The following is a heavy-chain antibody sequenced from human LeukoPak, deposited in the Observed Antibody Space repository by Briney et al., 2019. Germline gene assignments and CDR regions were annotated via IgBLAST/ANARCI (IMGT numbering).Heavy chain of an antibody. CDR2: TNTDGRST. Sequence: GGSLRLSCAASGFTFSSYAMTWVRQAPGKGLEWVSRTNTDGRSTDYADSVKGRFTISRDNSKNTVYLQMNSLGGEDTAVYYCAREIFGSGSYPDYWGQGTLVTVSS. J-gene: IGHJ4*02. D-gene: IGHD3-10*01. V-gene: IGHV3-23*01. CDR1: GFTFSSYA. CDR3: AREIFGSGSYPDY.